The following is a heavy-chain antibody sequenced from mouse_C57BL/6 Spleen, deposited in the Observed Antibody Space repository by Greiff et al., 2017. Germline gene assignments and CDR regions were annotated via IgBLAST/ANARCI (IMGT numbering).Heavy chain of an antibody. Sequence: EVQRVESGGGLVKPGGSLQLSCAASGFTFSDYGMHWVRQAPEKGLEWVAYISSGSSTIYYAAKVKGRFTISRDNAKNTLFLQMTSLRSDDTAMYYGARGDLYFDYRGQGTTLTVSA. CDR1: GFTFSDYG. CDR2: ISSGSSTI. V-gene: IGHV5-17*01. CDR3: ARGDLYFDY. J-gene: IGHJ2*01.